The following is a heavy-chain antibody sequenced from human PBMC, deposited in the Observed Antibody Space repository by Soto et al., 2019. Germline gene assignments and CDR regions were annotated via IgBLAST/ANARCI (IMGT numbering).Heavy chain of an antibody. CDR2: MSSATSYI. Sequence: EVQLVESGGGLVKPGGSLRLSCAASGFTFSTYSMSWVRQAPGRGLEWVSSMSSATSYIYYADSVKGRFTISRDNAKNSLYLQLNSMRAEYTAVYYCARGPVALKSGWFGPWGQGTLVTVSS. CDR1: GFTFSTYS. V-gene: IGHV3-21*01. CDR3: ARGPVALKSGWFGP. J-gene: IGHJ5*02.